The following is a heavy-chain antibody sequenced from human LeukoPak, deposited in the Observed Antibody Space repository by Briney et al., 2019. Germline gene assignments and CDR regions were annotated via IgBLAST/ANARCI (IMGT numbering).Heavy chain of an antibody. CDR2: ISFDGSRK. CDR3: AKAGASHTAMDFLFDY. CDR1: GFTFSSYY. J-gene: IGHJ4*02. Sequence: GGSLRLSSAASGFTFSSYYMHWVRQAPGKGLEWVAVISFDGSRKYYADSVKGRFTISRDNSMNTLYLQMSSLRVEDTAIYYCAKAGASHTAMDFLFDYWGQGTLVTVSS. V-gene: IGHV3-30*18. D-gene: IGHD5-18*01.